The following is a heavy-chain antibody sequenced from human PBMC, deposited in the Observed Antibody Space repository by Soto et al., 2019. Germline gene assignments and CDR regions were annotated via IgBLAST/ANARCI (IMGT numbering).Heavy chain of an antibody. CDR1: GDSISSSVW. CDR2: VFHTGNT. D-gene: IGHD7-27*01. J-gene: IGHJ4*02. Sequence: SETLSLTCAVSGDSISSSVWWTWVRQPPGKGLEWIGEVFHTGNTNYNPSLKSRVTMSVDKSTNEFSLKATSVTAADPAIYYCARKAWVRFDYWGQGALVTVSS. V-gene: IGHV4-4*02. CDR3: ARKAWVRFDY.